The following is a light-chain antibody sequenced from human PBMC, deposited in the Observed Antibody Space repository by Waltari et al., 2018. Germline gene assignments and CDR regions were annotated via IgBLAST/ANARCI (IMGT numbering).Light chain of an antibody. Sequence: QSALTQIASVAGSPGQSITISCTGTSSDVGDHNYVSWYQQHTGKLPKLLIYDVISRPSGVSTRFSGSKSGNTASLSISGLHAEDEADYYCSAYTRGVVFGGGTQLTVL. V-gene: IGLV2-14*03. CDR3: SAYTRGVV. J-gene: IGLJ2*01. CDR2: DVI. CDR1: SSDVGDHNY.